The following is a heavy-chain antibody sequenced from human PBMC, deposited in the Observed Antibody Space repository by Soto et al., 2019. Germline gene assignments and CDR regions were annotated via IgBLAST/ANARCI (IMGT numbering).Heavy chain of an antibody. CDR1: GGTFYTYT. J-gene: IGHJ4*02. D-gene: IGHD5-18*01. V-gene: IGHV1-69*15. CDR2: ITPIYPTT. Sequence: QVQLVQSGAEVRKPGSSVQVSCKASGGTFYTYTFSWVRQAPGQGLEWMGSITPIYPTTNYAEKFQGRLTFTADGSTNTAYMEINSLTSEDTAVYYCARIPRYSFPTSDDLDSWGQGTLVTVSS. CDR3: ARIPRYSFPTSDDLDS.